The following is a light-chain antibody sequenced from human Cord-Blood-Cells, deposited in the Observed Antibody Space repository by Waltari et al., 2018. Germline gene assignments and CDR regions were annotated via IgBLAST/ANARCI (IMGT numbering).Light chain of an antibody. J-gene: IGLJ1*01. Sequence: QSALTQPPSASGSPVQSVTISFTATSSDVGGSNSVYWYQQHQGKAPQLMIYEVSKRPSGVPDRFSGSKSGNTASLTVSGLQAEDEADYYCSSYAGSNNFDVFGTGTKVTVL. CDR1: SSDVGGSNS. CDR2: EVS. V-gene: IGLV2-8*01. CDR3: SSYAGSNNFDV.